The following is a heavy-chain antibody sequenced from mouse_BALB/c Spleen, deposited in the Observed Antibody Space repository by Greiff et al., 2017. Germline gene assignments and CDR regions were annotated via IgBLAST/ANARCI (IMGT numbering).Heavy chain of an antibody. D-gene: IGHD2-1*01. CDR1: GYSITSGYY. CDR3: ARDLSIYYGNYWYFDV. CDR2: ISYDGSN. J-gene: IGHJ1*01. Sequence: EVQLQQSGPGLVKPSQSLSLTCSVTGYSITSGYYWNWIRQFPGNKLEWMGYISYDGSNNYNPSLKNRISITRDTSKNQFFLKLNSVTTEDTATYYCARDLSIYYGNYWYFDVWGAGTTVTVSS. V-gene: IGHV3-6*02.